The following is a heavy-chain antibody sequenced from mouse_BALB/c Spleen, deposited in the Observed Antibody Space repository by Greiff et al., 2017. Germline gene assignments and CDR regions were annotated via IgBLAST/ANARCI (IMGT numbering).Heavy chain of an antibody. CDR2: IRLKSNNYAT. CDR1: GFTFSNYW. J-gene: IGHJ3*01. CDR3: TRTGTGTWFAY. Sequence: EVKVEESGGGLVQPGGSMKLSCVASGFTFSNYWMNWVRQSPEKGLEWVAEIRLKSNNYATHYAESVKGRFTISRDDSKSSVYLQMNNLRAEDTGIYYCTRTGTGTWFAYWGQGTLVTVSA. D-gene: IGHD4-1*01. V-gene: IGHV6-6*02.